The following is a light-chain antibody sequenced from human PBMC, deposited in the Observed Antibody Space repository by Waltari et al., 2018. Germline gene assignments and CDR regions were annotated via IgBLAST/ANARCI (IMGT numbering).Light chain of an antibody. V-gene: IGLV2-11*01. J-gene: IGLJ2*01. Sequence: QSALTQPRSVSGSPGQSVTISCTGTSSDVGHYNYVSWYQQLPNKAPKLMIYDVSERPSGVPDRFSGSKSGNTASLTISGLLSEDEADYYCCSYAGSYTFVIFGGGTKLTVL. CDR2: DVS. CDR3: CSYAGSYTFVI. CDR1: SSDVGHYNY.